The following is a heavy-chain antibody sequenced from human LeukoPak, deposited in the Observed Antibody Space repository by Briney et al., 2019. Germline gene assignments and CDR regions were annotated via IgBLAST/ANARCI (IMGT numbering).Heavy chain of an antibody. CDR1: AYSFTRNW. CDR2: IYPGDSDT. Sequence: GESLKISCKGSAYSFTRNWIGWVRQMPGKGLEWMGIIYPGDSDTRYSPSFEGQVTISADKSISTAYLQWSSLKASDTAMYYCARGNSGYNYYMDVWGKGTTVTVSS. CDR3: ARGNSGYNYYMDV. D-gene: IGHD1-1*01. J-gene: IGHJ6*03. V-gene: IGHV5-51*01.